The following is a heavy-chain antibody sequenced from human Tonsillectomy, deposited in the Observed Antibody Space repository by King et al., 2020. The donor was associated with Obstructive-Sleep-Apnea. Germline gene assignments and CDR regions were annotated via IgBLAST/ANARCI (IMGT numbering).Heavy chain of an antibody. J-gene: IGHJ4*02. D-gene: IGHD6-13*01. CDR2: IWYDGSNK. V-gene: IGHV3-33*06. CDR3: AKDSSGSSDFFDY. Sequence: VQLVESGGGVVQPGRSLRLSCAASGFTFSSYGMHWVRQAPGKGLEWVAVIWYDGSNKYYADSVKGRFTISRDNSKNTLYLQMNCLRAEDTAVYYCAKDSSGSSDFFDYWGQGTLVTVSS. CDR1: GFTFSSYG.